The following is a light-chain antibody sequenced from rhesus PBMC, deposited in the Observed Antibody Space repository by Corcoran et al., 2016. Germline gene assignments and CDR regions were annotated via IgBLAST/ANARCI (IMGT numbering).Light chain of an antibody. CDR1: QDISSF. CDR2: DAS. Sequence: DIQLTQSPSSLSASVGDRVTITCRASQDISSFLAWYQQKPGKAPKLLISDASNLHSGVPSRFSGSGSGTEFTLTISSLQPEDFAVYYCQQRKTYPLTFGGGTRVEIK. J-gene: IGKJ4*01. V-gene: IGKV1-38*01. CDR3: QQRKTYPLT.